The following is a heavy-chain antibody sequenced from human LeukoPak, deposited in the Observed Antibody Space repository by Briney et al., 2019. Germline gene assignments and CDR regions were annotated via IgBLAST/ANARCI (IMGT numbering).Heavy chain of an antibody. CDR2: ISSSGSTI. D-gene: IGHD5-24*01. J-gene: IGHJ3*02. CDR1: GFTFSDYY. Sequence: GGSLRLTCAASGFTFSDYYMSWIRQAPGKGLEWVSYISSSGSTIYYADSVKGRFTISRDNAKNSLYLQMNSLRAEDTAVYYCARNEGRWLHGDAFDIWGQGTMVTVSS. V-gene: IGHV3-11*01. CDR3: ARNEGRWLHGDAFDI.